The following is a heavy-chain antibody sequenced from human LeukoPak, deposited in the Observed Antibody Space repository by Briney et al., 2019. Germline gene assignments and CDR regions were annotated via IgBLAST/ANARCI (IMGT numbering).Heavy chain of an antibody. D-gene: IGHD1-26*01. J-gene: IGHJ4*02. Sequence: GASVKVSCKASGYTLTSYDINWVRQATGQGLEWMGWISAYNGNTNYAQKLQGRVTMTTDTSTSTAYMELRSLRSDDTAVYYCARDARWELEAVDYWGQGTLVTVSS. CDR1: GYTLTSYD. CDR2: ISAYNGNT. CDR3: ARDARWELEAVDY. V-gene: IGHV1-18*01.